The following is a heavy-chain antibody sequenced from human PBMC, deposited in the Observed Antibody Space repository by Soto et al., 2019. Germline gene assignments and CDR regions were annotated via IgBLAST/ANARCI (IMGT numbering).Heavy chain of an antibody. J-gene: IGHJ4*02. CDR2: ISYDGSNK. CDR1: GFTFSSYA. V-gene: IGHV3-30-3*01. Sequence: PGGSLRLSCAASGFTFSSYAMHWVRQAPGKGLEWVAVISYDGSNKYYADSVKGRFTISRDNSKNTLYLQMNSLRAEDTAVHYCASPPPYYYDSSGYYLGYWGQGTLVTVSS. CDR3: ASPPPYYYDSSGYYLGY. D-gene: IGHD3-22*01.